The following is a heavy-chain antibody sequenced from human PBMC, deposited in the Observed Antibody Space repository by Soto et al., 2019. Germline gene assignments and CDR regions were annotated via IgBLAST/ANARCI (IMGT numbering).Heavy chain of an antibody. D-gene: IGHD2-15*01. CDR2: ISGSGGST. CDR1: GFTFSSYA. J-gene: IGHJ4*02. V-gene: IGHV3-23*01. Sequence: EVQMLESGGGLVQPGGSLRLSCAASGFTFSSYAMSWVRQAPGKGLEWVSAISGSGGSTYYADSVKGRFTISRDNSKNTLYLQMNSLSAEDTAVYYCAKDLVSRSGGSCYQNWGQGTLVTVSS. CDR3: AKDLVSRSGGSCYQN.